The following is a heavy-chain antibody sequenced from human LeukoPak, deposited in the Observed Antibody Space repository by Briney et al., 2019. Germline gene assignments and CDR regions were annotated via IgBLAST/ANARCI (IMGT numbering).Heavy chain of an antibody. J-gene: IGHJ4*02. V-gene: IGHV3-74*01. CDR3: ARVVGSFNWNDQYYFDY. CDR1: GFTFSSYW. D-gene: IGHD1-1*01. CDR2: INSDGSST. Sequence: GGSLRLSCAASGFTFSSYWMHWVRQAPGKGLVWVSRINSDGSSTSYADSVKGRFTISRDNAKNTLYLQMNSLRAEDTAVYYCARVVGSFNWNDQYYFDYWGQGTLVTVSS.